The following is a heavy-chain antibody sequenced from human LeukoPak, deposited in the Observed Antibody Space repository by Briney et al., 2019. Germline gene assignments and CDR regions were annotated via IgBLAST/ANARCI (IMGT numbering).Heavy chain of an antibody. CDR2: IYSGGST. V-gene: IGHV3-53*01. Sequence: GGSLRLSCAASGFTFSSYGMHWVRQAPGKGLEWVSVIYSGGSTYYADSVKGRFTISRDNSKNTLYLQMNSLRAEDTAVYYCARGRGYSYGLDYWGQGTLVTVSS. CDR1: GFTFSSYG. J-gene: IGHJ4*02. D-gene: IGHD5-18*01. CDR3: ARGRGYSYGLDY.